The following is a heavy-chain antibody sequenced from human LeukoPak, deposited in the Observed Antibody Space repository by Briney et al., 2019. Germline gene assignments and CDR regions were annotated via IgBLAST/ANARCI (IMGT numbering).Heavy chain of an antibody. Sequence: PSVTLSLNGTGSGFSINSVYYGRWVRQPPGKGLEWIGSIYHSESTYYNPSLKSRVTISVDTSKTQFSLKLSSVTAADTVVYYCASLGGTLADPWGQGTLVTVSS. D-gene: IGHD3-16*01. CDR2: IYHSEST. CDR3: ASLGGTLADP. CDR1: GFSINSVYY. J-gene: IGHJ5*02. V-gene: IGHV4-38-2*02.